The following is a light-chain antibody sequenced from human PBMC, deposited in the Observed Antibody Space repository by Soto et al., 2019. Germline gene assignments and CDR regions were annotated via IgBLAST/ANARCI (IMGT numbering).Light chain of an antibody. CDR1: SSDVGGYNY. Sequence: QSALTQPASVSGSPGQSITISCTGTSSDVGGYNYVSWYQQHPGKAPKLMIYDVSNRPSGVSNRSSGSKSGNTASLTISGLQADDEADDYCSSYTSSSTVVFGGGTKLTVL. J-gene: IGLJ2*01. CDR2: DVS. V-gene: IGLV2-14*01. CDR3: SSYTSSSTVV.